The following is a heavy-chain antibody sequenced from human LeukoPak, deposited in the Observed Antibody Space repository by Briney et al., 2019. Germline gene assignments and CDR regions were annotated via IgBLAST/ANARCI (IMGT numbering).Heavy chain of an antibody. V-gene: IGHV4-59*08. CDR3: ARQRVAAAALDFDY. Sequence: SETLSLTCTVSGGSISSYYWSWIRQPPGKGLEWIGYIYYSGSTNYNPSLKSRVTISVDTSKNQFSLKLSSVTAADTAVYYCARQRVAAAALDFDYWGQGTLVTVSS. J-gene: IGHJ4*02. CDR1: GGSISSYY. CDR2: IYYSGST. D-gene: IGHD6-13*01.